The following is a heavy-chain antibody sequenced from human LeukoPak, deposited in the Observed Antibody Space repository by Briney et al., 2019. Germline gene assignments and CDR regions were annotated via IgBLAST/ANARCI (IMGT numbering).Heavy chain of an antibody. CDR2: IYSGGST. J-gene: IGHJ3*02. CDR1: GFPARSTY. D-gene: IGHD6-19*01. CDR3: ARPWLLGAFDI. Sequence: PGGSLGLSFEALGFPARSTYMSWVRRAPGRGLEWVSVIYSGGSTYYADSVKGRFTISRDNSKNTLYLQMNSLRAEDTAVYYCARPWLLGAFDIWGQGTMVTVSS. V-gene: IGHV3-66*04.